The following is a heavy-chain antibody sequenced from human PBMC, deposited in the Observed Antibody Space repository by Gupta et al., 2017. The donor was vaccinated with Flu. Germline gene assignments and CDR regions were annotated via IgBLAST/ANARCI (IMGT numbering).Heavy chain of an antibody. CDR2: IKEDGSVK. Sequence: EVQLVESGGGLVQTGGSLRLSCAASGFTFSNYWMDWVRQAPGKGLEWVANIKEDGSVKNYVDTVKGRFTISRGNGKNSVYIQMNALRPEDTAVYYCARNRGWEQFDYWGQGALVTVS. V-gene: IGHV3-7*01. CDR1: GFTFSNYW. D-gene: IGHD3-10*01. CDR3: ARNRGWEQFDY. J-gene: IGHJ4*02.